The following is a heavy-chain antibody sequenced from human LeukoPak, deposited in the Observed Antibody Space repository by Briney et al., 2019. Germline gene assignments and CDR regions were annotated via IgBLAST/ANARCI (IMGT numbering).Heavy chain of an antibody. CDR1: GGSISSYY. V-gene: IGHV4-4*09. CDR3: ARHAHGYGSSTSCYTDRYFDL. J-gene: IGHJ2*01. Sequence: SETLSLSCTASGGSISSYYWSWIRQPPGKGLEWIGYIYTSGSTNYNPSLKCRVTKSVDTSKNQFSLKLSSVTAADTAVYYCARHAHGYGSSTSCYTDRYFDLWGRGTLVTVSS. D-gene: IGHD2-2*02. CDR2: IYTSGST.